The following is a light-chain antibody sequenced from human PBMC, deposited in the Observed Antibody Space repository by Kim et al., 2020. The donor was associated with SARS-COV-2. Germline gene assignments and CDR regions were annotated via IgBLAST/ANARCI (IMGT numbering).Light chain of an antibody. Sequence: EIVLTQSPATLSLSPGERATLSCRASQGLNNHLAWYQQKTGQAPRLLISDASNRATGIPARFSGSGSGTDFTLTISSLEPEDFAFYYCHQRSSWPGTFGQGTKVDIK. V-gene: IGKV3-11*01. CDR3: HQRSSWPGT. CDR1: QGLNNH. J-gene: IGKJ1*01. CDR2: DAS.